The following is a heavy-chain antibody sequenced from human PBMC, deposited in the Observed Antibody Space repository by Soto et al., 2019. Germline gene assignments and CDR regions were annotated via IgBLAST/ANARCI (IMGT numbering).Heavy chain of an antibody. CDR1: GYTFTSYD. V-gene: IGHV1-8*01. J-gene: IGHJ4*02. CDR3: ARGVYNWNYIRFRYYFDY. Sequence: ASVKVSCKASGYTFTSYDINWVRQATGQGLEWMGWMNPNSGNTGYAQKFQGRVTMTRNTSISTAYMALSSLRSEDTAVYYCARGVYNWNYIRFRYYFDYWGQGTLVTVSS. CDR2: MNPNSGNT. D-gene: IGHD1-7*01.